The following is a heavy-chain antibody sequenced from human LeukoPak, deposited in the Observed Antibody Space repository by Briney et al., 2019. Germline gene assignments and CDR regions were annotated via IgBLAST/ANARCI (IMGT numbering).Heavy chain of an antibody. CDR2: INHSGST. Sequence: SETLSLTCAVYGGSFSGYYWSWIRQPPGKGLEWIGEINHSGSTNYNPSLKSRVTILVDTSKNQFSLKLSSVTAADTAVYYCARGYDYVWGSSWGQGTLVTVSS. CDR1: GGSFSGYY. D-gene: IGHD3-16*01. J-gene: IGHJ5*02. V-gene: IGHV4-34*01. CDR3: ARGYDYVWGSS.